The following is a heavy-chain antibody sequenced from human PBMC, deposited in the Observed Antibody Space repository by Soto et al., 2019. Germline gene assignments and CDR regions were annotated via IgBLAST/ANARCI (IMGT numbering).Heavy chain of an antibody. CDR1: GGSISSGDYY. J-gene: IGHJ4*02. D-gene: IGHD7-27*01. CDR2: IYYSGST. V-gene: IGHV4-30-4*01. Sequence: QVQLQESGPGLVKPSQTLSLTCTVSGGSISSGDYYWSWIRQPPGKGLEWIGYIYYSGSTYYNPYLKSRVTISVDTSKNQFSLKLSSVTAADTDVYYCARAWGGLLGIGDYWGQGTLVTVSS. CDR3: ARAWGGLLGIGDY.